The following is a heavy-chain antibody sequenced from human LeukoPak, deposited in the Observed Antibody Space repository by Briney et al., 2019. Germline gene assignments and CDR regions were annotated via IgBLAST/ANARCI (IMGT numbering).Heavy chain of an antibody. Sequence: SETLSLNCTVSGCPISSYYWSWIRQPPGKGLEWIGYIYYSGSTDYNPSLKSRVTISVDTSKNQFSLKLSSVTAADTAVYYCAREGYSYGSSGPRPHGMDVWGKGTTVTVSS. V-gene: IGHV4-59*01. CDR1: GCPISSYY. CDR2: IYYSGST. D-gene: IGHD5-18*01. CDR3: AREGYSYGSSGPRPHGMDV. J-gene: IGHJ6*04.